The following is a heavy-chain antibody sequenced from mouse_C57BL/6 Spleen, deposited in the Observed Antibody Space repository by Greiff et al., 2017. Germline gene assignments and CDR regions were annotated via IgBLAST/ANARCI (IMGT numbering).Heavy chain of an antibody. CDR3: VRSYGYYFDY. CDR2: IRSKSNNYAT. CDR1: GFSFNTYA. D-gene: IGHD2-2*01. V-gene: IGHV10-1*01. J-gene: IGHJ2*01. Sequence: EVQRVESGGGLVQPKGSLKLSCAASGFSFNTYAMNWVRQAPGKGLEWVARIRSKSNNYATYYTDSVKDRFTISRDDSESMLDLQMNKLKTEATAMYYCVRSYGYYFDYWGQGTTLTVSS.